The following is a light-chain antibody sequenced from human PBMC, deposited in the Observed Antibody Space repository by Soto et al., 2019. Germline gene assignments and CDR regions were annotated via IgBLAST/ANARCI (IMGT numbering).Light chain of an antibody. CDR1: SSDVGAYNH. J-gene: IGLJ1*01. Sequence: QSALTQPASVSGSPGQSIAISCTGTSSDVGAYNHVSWYQQHPGKAPKLMIYEVSNRPSGVSYRFSGSKSGNTASLTISGLQTEDEADYYCSSYTSSSIPDVFGTGTKVTVL. V-gene: IGLV2-14*01. CDR2: EVS. CDR3: SSYTSSSIPDV.